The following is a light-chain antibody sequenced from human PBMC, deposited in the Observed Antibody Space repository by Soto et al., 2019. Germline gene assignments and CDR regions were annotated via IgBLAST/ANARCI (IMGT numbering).Light chain of an antibody. CDR1: QSISSW. V-gene: IGKV1-5*03. J-gene: IGKJ1*01. CDR2: KAS. Sequence: DIQMTQSPSTLSASVGDRVTITCRASQSISSWLAWYQQKPGKAPKLLIYKASSLESRVPSRFSGSGSGTEFTLTISSLQPDDFATYYCQQYNSSPWTFGQGTKVEIK. CDR3: QQYNSSPWT.